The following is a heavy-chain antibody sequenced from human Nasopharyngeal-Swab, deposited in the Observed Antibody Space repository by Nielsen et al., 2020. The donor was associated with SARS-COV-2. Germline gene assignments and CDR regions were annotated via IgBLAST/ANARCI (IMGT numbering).Heavy chain of an antibody. D-gene: IGHD3-16*01. Sequence: GESLKISCAASGFTFSSYGMHWVRQAPGKGLEWVAVIWYDGSNKYYADSVKGRFTISRDNSKNTLYLQMNSLRAEDTAVYYCARDFPFGGVVVYWGQGTLVTVSS. J-gene: IGHJ4*02. V-gene: IGHV3-33*01. CDR3: ARDFPFGGVVVY. CDR1: GFTFSSYG. CDR2: IWYDGSNK.